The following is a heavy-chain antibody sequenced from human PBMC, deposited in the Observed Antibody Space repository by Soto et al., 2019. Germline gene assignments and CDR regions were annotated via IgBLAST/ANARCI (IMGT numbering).Heavy chain of an antibody. CDR3: ASFYLEWYHLGYAFDI. CDR2: INPSGGST. V-gene: IGHV1-46*01. D-gene: IGHD3-3*01. J-gene: IGHJ3*02. CDR1: GYTFTSYY. Sequence: ASVKVSCKASGYTFTSYYMHWVRQAPGQGLEWMGIINPSGGSTSYAQKFQGRVTMTRDTSTSTVYMELSSLRSEDTAVYYCASFYLEWYHLGYAFDIWGQGTMVTVSS.